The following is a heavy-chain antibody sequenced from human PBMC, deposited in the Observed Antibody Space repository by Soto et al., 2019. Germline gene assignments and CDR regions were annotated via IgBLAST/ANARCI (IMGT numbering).Heavy chain of an antibody. CDR2: IDAGSGNT. Sequence: QVQLVQSGAEVKKPGASLKVSCKTSGYTFTTYTIHWVRQAPGQRLEWMGWIDAGSGNTKYSQKFQGGVTISRDTSASTASMELSSLRSEDTAVYYCARSSSGTYYYYRMDLWGQGTTVTVSS. J-gene: IGHJ6*02. CDR1: GYTFTTYT. CDR3: ARSSSGTYYYYRMDL. D-gene: IGHD1-26*01. V-gene: IGHV1-3*01.